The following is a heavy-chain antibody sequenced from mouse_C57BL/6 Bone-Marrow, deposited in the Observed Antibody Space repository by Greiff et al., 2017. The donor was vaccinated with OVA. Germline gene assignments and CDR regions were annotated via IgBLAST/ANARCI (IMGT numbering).Heavy chain of an antibody. Sequence: DVKLVESGGGLVKPGGSLKLSCAASGFTFSDYGMHWVRQAPEKGLEWVAYISSGSSTIYYADTVKGRFTISRDNAKNTLFLQMTSLRSEDTAMYYCARGGILRHAMDYWGQGTSVTVSS. CDR2: ISSGSSTI. D-gene: IGHD2-12*01. V-gene: IGHV5-17*01. CDR3: ARGGILRHAMDY. CDR1: GFTFSDYG. J-gene: IGHJ4*01.